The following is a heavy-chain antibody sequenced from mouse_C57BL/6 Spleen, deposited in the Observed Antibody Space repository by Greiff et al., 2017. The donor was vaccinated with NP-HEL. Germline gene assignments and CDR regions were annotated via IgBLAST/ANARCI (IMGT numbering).Heavy chain of an antibody. CDR3: VRQGITTVVATRDYAMDY. CDR2: IRSKSNNYAT. Sequence: EVKLVESGGGLVQPKGSLKLSCAASGFSFNTYAMNWVRQAPGKGLEWVARIRSKSNNYATYYADSVKDRFTISRDDSESMLYLQMNNLKTEDTAMYYCVRQGITTVVATRDYAMDYWGQGTSVTVSS. CDR1: GFSFNTYA. D-gene: IGHD1-1*01. J-gene: IGHJ4*01. V-gene: IGHV10-1*01.